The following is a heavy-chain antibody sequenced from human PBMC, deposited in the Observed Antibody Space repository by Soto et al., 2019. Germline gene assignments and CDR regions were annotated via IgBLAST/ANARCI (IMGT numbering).Heavy chain of an antibody. Sequence: ASVKVSCKASGYTFTSYAMHWVRQAPGQRLEWMGWINAGNGNTKYSQKFQGRVTITRDTSASTAYMELSSLRSEDTAVYYCASTYHLPEDYYYYYYMDVWCTGTTVTLSS. CDR1: GYTFTSYA. V-gene: IGHV1-3*01. CDR3: ASTYHLPEDYYYYYYMDV. CDR2: INAGNGNT. J-gene: IGHJ6*03. D-gene: IGHD2-2*01.